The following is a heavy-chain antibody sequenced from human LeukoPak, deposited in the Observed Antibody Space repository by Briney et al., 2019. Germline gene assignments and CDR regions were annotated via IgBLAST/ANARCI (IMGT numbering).Heavy chain of an antibody. J-gene: IGHJ3*02. Sequence: ASVKVSCKASGYTFTGYYMHWVRQAPGQGLEWMGWINPNSGGTNYAQKFQGRVTITADESTSTAYMELSSLRSEDTAVYYCVRVGPTVTTSHPIWGQGTMVTVSS. V-gene: IGHV1-2*02. CDR3: VRVGPTVTTSHPI. CDR1: GYTFTGYY. D-gene: IGHD4-17*01. CDR2: INPNSGGT.